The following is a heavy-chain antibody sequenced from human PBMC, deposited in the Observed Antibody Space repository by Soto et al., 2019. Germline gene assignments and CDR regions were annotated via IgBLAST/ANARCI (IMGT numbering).Heavy chain of an antibody. V-gene: IGHV3-30-3*01. Sequence: QVQLVESGGGVVQPGRSLRLSCAASGFTFSSYAMHWVRQAPGKGLEWVAVISYDGSNKYYADSAKGRFTISRDNSKNTLYLQMNSLRAEDTAVYYCARDPDDYGDFFDYYYGMDVWGQGTTVTVSS. CDR1: GFTFSSYA. CDR3: ARDPDDYGDFFDYYYGMDV. D-gene: IGHD4-17*01. J-gene: IGHJ6*02. CDR2: ISYDGSNK.